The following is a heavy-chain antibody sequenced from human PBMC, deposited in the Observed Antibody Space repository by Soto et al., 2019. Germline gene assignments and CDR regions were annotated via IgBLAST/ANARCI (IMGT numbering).Heavy chain of an antibody. CDR2: ISAYNGNT. CDR3: ARDVGDVVVVPLHYPDY. J-gene: IGHJ4*02. Sequence: QVQLVQSGAEVKKPGASVKASCKASGYTFTSYGISWVRQAPGQGLEWMGWISAYNGNTNYAQKLQGRVTMTTDTSTSTAYMELRSLRSDDTAVYYCARDVGDVVVVPLHYPDYWGQGTLVTVSS. D-gene: IGHD2-15*01. CDR1: GYTFTSYG. V-gene: IGHV1-18*01.